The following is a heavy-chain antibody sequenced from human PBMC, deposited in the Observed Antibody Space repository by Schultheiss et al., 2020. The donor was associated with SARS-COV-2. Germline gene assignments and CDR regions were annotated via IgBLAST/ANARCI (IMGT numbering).Heavy chain of an antibody. D-gene: IGHD1-26*01. V-gene: IGHV3-66*01. J-gene: IGHJ1*01. Sequence: GGSLRLSCAASGFTVSSNYMSWVRQAPGKGLEWVSVIYSGGSTYYADSVKGRFTISRDNSKNTLYLQMNSLRAEDTAVYYCARGFLWLGGSYYSEYFQHWGQGTLVTVSS. CDR2: IYSGGST. CDR1: GFTVSSNY. CDR3: ARGFLWLGGSYYSEYFQH.